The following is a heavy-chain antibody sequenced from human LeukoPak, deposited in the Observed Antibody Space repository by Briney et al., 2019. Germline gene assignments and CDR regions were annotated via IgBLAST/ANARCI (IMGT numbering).Heavy chain of an antibody. V-gene: IGHV3-53*01. CDR2: IYSGGST. CDR3: ARVYYGSGSLHYYYYYMDV. Sequence: GGSLRLSCAASGFTVSGNYMSWVRQAPGKGLEWVSVIYSGGSTNYADSVKGRFTISRDNSKNTLYLQMNSLRAEDTAVYYCARVYYGSGSLHYYYYYMDVWGKGTTVTISS. J-gene: IGHJ6*03. D-gene: IGHD3-10*01. CDR1: GFTVSGNY.